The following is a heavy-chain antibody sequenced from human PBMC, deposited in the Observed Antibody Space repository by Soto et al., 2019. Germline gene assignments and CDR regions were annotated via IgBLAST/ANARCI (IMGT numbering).Heavy chain of an antibody. Sequence: PGGSLRLSCAASGFTFSSYTMSWVRQAPGKGLEWVSSISGSSSYIYYADSVKGRFTISRDNAKNSLYLQMNSLRAEDTAVYYCARDHGILTGYYSWPDAFDIWGQGTMVTVSS. V-gene: IGHV3-21*01. CDR2: ISGSSSYI. J-gene: IGHJ3*02. CDR1: GFTFSSYT. D-gene: IGHD3-9*01. CDR3: ARDHGILTGYYSWPDAFDI.